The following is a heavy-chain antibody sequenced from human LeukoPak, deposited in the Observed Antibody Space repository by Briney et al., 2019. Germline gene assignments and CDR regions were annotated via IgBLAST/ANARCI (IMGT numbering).Heavy chain of an antibody. Sequence: SETLSLTCAVYGGSFSGYYWSWIRQPPGKGLEWIGEINHSGSTNYNPSLKSRVTISVDTSKNQFSLKLSSVTAADTAVYYCARDGERYYYYMDVWGKGTTVTVSS. CDR2: INHSGST. CDR1: GGSFSGYY. V-gene: IGHV4-34*01. D-gene: IGHD1-26*01. CDR3: ARDGERYYYYMDV. J-gene: IGHJ6*03.